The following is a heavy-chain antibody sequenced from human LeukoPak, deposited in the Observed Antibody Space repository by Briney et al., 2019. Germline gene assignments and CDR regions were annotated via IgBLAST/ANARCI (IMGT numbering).Heavy chain of an antibody. CDR2: IYYSGST. CDR1: GGSISSYY. V-gene: IGHV4-59*01. D-gene: IGHD5-12*01. CDR3: ARGGGYSGYDFGY. Sequence: SETLSLTCTVSGGSISSYYWSWIRHPPGKGLEWIGYIYYSGSTNYNPSLKSRVTISVDTSKNQFSLNLSSVTAADTAVYYCARGGGYSGYDFGYWGQGTLVTVSS. J-gene: IGHJ4*02.